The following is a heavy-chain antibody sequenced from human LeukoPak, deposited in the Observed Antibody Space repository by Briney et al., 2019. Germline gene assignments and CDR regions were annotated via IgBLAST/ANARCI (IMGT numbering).Heavy chain of an antibody. Sequence: SQTLSLTCTVSGGSLSSGGYYWSWIRQHPGKGLEWIVYIYYSGSPYYNPSLKSRVTIPVNTSKNQFSLKLSSVTAADTAVYYCARGPMVRGVYYCDPGGQGTLVSVFS. CDR3: ARGPMVRGVYYCDP. V-gene: IGHV4-31*03. D-gene: IGHD3-10*01. J-gene: IGHJ5*02. CDR2: IYYSGSP. CDR1: GGSLSSGGYY.